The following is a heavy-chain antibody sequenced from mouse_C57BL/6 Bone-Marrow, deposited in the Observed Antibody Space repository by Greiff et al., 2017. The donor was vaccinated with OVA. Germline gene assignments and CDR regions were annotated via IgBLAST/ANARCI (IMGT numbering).Heavy chain of an antibody. J-gene: IGHJ2*01. Sequence: QVQLQQPGAELVKPGASVKLSCKASGYTFTSYWLHWVKQRPGQGLEWIGMIPPNSGSTNYNEKFKSKATLTVDKSSSTAYMQLSSLTSEDSAVYYCARDYGSSFFDYWGQGTTLTVSS. CDR3: ARDYGSSFFDY. CDR1: GYTFTSYW. D-gene: IGHD1-1*01. CDR2: IPPNSGST. V-gene: IGHV1-64*01.